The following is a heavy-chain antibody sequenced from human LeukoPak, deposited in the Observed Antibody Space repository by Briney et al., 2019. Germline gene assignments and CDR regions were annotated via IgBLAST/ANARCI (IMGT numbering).Heavy chain of an antibody. Sequence: GRSLRLSCAASGFTFSSYGMHWVRQAPGKGLEWVAVIWYDGSNKYYADSVKGRFTISRDNSKNTLYLQMNSLRAEDTAVYYCAKDMSTIFGVLHPEGYPDYWGQGTLVTVSS. CDR3: AKDMSTIFGVLHPEGYPDY. CDR1: GFTFSSYG. V-gene: IGHV3-33*06. D-gene: IGHD3-3*01. CDR2: IWYDGSNK. J-gene: IGHJ4*02.